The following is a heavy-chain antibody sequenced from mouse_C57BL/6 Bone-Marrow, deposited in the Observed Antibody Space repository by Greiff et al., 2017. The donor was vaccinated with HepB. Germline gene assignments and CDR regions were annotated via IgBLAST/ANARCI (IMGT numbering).Heavy chain of an antibody. Sequence: VQLVESGAELVRPGASVTLSCKASGYTFTDYEMHWVKQTPVHGLEWIGAIDPETGGTAYNQKFKGKAILTADKSSSTAYMELRSLTSEDSAVYYCTGRDLVTTVVLDYWGQGTTRTVSS. CDR2: IDPETGGT. CDR3: TGRDLVTTVVLDY. CDR1: GYTFTDYE. J-gene: IGHJ2*01. V-gene: IGHV1-15*01. D-gene: IGHD1-1*01.